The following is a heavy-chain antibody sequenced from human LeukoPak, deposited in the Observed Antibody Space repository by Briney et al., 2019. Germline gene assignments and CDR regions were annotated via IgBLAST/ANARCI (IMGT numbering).Heavy chain of an antibody. J-gene: IGHJ6*02. D-gene: IGHD6-13*01. CDR3: ARDSIAAAGTDPFYYYYYGMDV. V-gene: IGHV1-2*02. CDR1: GYTFTGYY. CDR2: INPNSGGT. Sequence: GASVKVSCKASGYTFTGYYMHWVRQAPGQGLEGMGWINPNSGGTNYAQKFQGRVTMTRDTSISTAYMELSRLRSDDTAVYYCARDSIAAAGTDPFYYYYYGMDVWGQGTTVTVSS.